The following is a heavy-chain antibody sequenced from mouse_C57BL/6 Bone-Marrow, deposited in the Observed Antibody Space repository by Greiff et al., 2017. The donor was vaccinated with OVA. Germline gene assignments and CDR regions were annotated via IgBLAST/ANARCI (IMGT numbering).Heavy chain of an antibody. CDR1: GYSFTGYY. J-gene: IGHJ3*01. CDR3: ARRTAQATWFAY. CDR2: INPSTGGT. Sequence: EVQLQQSGPELVKPGASVKISCKASGYSFTGYYMNWVKQSPEKSLEWIGEINPSTGGTTYNQKFKAKATLTVDKASSTAYMQLKSLTSEDSAVYYCARRTAQATWFAYWGQGTLGTVSA. D-gene: IGHD3-2*02. V-gene: IGHV1-42*01.